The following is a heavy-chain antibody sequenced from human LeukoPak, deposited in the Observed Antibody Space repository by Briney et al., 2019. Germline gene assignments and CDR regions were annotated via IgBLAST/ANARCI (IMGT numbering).Heavy chain of an antibody. Sequence: PGGSLRLSCAASGFTVSSNYMSWVRQAPGKGLEWVSVIFGGGSTNYADSVKGRFTISRDDSKNTLYLQMNSLRAEDTAVYYCASPGEIPFDCWGQGTLVTVSS. V-gene: IGHV3-66*01. CDR2: IFGGGST. J-gene: IGHJ4*02. D-gene: IGHD2-21*01. CDR3: ASPGEIPFDC. CDR1: GFTVSSNY.